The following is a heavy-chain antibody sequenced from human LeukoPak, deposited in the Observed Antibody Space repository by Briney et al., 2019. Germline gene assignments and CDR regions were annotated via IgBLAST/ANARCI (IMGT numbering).Heavy chain of an antibody. Sequence: PGGSLRLSCAASGFTVSSNYMSWVRQAPGTGLEWVSVIYSGGSTYYADSVKGRFTISRDNSKNTLYLQMNSLRAEDTAVYYCARSGLKAGQWLAFDYWGQGTLVIVSS. V-gene: IGHV3-53*01. CDR3: ARSGLKAGQWLAFDY. CDR2: IYSGGST. J-gene: IGHJ4*02. CDR1: GFTVSSNY. D-gene: IGHD6-19*01.